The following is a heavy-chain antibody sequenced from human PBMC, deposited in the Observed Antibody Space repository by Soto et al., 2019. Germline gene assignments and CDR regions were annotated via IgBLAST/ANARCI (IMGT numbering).Heavy chain of an antibody. V-gene: IGHV3-23*01. CDR1: GFTFSSYA. Sequence: GGSLRLSCAASGFTFSSYAMSWVRQAPGKGLEWVSAISGSGGSTYYADSVKGRFTISRDNSKNTLYLQMNSLRAEDTAVYYCAKDLLVRTALRYFDWLLRNDMFDYWGQGTLVTVSS. CDR2: ISGSGGST. J-gene: IGHJ4*02. D-gene: IGHD3-9*01. CDR3: AKDLLVRTALRYFDWLLRNDMFDY.